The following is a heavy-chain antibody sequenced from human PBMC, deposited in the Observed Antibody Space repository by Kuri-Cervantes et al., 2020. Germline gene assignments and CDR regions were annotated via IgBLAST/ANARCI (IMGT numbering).Heavy chain of an antibody. CDR1: GFTFSSYA. Sequence: GESLKVSCAASGFTFSSYAMSWVRQTPGKGLEWVSAISDNGGSTYWADSLKGRFTISRDNSKNTLYLQMDSLRAEDTAVYYCARERKGLGDAFDIWGQGTMVTVSS. CDR2: ISDNGGST. CDR3: ARERKGLGDAFDI. J-gene: IGHJ3*02. V-gene: IGHV3-23*01. D-gene: IGHD2/OR15-2a*01.